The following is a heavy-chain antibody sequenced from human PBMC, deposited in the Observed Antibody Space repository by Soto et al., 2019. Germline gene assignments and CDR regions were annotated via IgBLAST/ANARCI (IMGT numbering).Heavy chain of an antibody. CDR3: ARDTLGYCSGGSCYPNPFDY. CDR2: ISAYNGNT. V-gene: IGHV1-18*01. J-gene: IGHJ4*02. CDR1: GYIFTSYG. Sequence: ASVKVSCKAFGYIFTSYGISWVRQAPGEGLEWMGWISAYNGNTNYAQKLQGRVTMTTDTSTTTAYMELRSLRSDDTAVYYCARDTLGYCSGGSCYPNPFDYWGQGTLVTVSS. D-gene: IGHD2-15*01.